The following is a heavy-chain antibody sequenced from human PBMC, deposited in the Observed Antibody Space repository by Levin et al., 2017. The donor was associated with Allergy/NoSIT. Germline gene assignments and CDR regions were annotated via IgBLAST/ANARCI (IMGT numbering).Heavy chain of an antibody. V-gene: IGHV1-18*01. CDR3: ARIFVASGISRFDY. CDR2: INPYTGQT. Sequence: ASVKVSCKTSGYTFSTYGITWVRQAPGQGLEWMGWINPYTGQTNYAQKVEDRVTMTTDTSTNTAYMELRSLRSDDTAVFFCARIFVASGISRFDYWGQGTLVTVS. J-gene: IGHJ4*02. CDR1: GYTFSTYG. D-gene: IGHD3-3*01.